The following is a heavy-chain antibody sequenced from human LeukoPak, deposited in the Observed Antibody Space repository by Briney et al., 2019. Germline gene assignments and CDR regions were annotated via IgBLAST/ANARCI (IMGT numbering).Heavy chain of an antibody. D-gene: IGHD1-26*01. CDR3: AKDPTYSGSYVD. V-gene: IGHV3-30*02. CDR2: IRYDGSNK. Sequence: GGSLRLSCAAWGFIFSSYGMHWVRQAPGKGLEWVAFIRYDGSNKYYADSVKGRFTISRDNSKNTLYLQMNSLRAEDTAVYYCAKDPTYSGSYVDWGQGTLVTVSS. J-gene: IGHJ4*02. CDR1: GFIFSSYG.